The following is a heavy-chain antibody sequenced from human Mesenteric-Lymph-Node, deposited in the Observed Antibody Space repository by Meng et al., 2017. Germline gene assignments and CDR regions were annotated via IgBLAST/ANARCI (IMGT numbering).Heavy chain of an antibody. J-gene: IGHJ2*01. CDR2: IYNSGST. CDR1: GGSISSSNYY. CDR3: ARGQKGYFDL. Sequence: QLQLPESGPGLVKPSQTLSLTCPVSGGSISSSNYYWSWIRQPPGKGLEWSGHIYNSGSTYYNPSLKSRITISVDTSKNQFSLKLSSVTAADTAVYYCARGQKGYFDLWGRGTLVTVSS. V-gene: IGHV4-30-4*01.